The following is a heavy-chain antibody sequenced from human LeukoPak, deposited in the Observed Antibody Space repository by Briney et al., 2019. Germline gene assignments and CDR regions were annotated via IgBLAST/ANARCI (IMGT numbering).Heavy chain of an antibody. CDR1: GGSISSSNYY. Sequence: SETLSLTCTVSGGSISSSNYYWGWIRQPPGKGLEWIGSIYYSGSTYYNPSLKSRVTISVDTSKNQFSLKLSSVTAADTAVYYCARIQGGSPKNYYYGMDVWGQGTTVTVSS. D-gene: IGHD1-26*01. CDR3: ARIQGGSPKNYYYGMDV. J-gene: IGHJ6*02. CDR2: IYYSGST. V-gene: IGHV4-39*01.